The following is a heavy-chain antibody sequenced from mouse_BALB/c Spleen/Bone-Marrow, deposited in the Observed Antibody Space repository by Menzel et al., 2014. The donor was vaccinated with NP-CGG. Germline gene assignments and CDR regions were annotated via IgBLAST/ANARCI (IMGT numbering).Heavy chain of an antibody. Sequence: VQLQQSGAELVKPGASVKLSCTASGFNIXDTYMHWVKQRPEQGLEWIGRIDPANGNTKYDPKFQGKATITADTSSNTAYLRLSSLTSEDTAVYYYARYHYGYYFDYWGQGTTLTVPS. CDR3: ARYHYGYYFDY. CDR1: GFNIXDTY. V-gene: IGHV14-3*02. D-gene: IGHD1-2*01. J-gene: IGHJ2*01. CDR2: IDPANGNT.